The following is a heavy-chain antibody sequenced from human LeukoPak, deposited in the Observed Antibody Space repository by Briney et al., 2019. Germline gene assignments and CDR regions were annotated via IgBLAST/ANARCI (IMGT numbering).Heavy chain of an antibody. Sequence: GGSLRLSCAASGFTFSSYSMNWVRQAPGKGLEWVSSISSSSSYIYYADSVKGRFPISRDNAKNSLYLQMNSLRAEDTAVYYCAREAIRYFDYWGQGTLVTVSS. V-gene: IGHV3-21*01. CDR2: ISSSSSYI. D-gene: IGHD3-9*01. CDR3: AREAIRYFDY. CDR1: GFTFSSYS. J-gene: IGHJ4*02.